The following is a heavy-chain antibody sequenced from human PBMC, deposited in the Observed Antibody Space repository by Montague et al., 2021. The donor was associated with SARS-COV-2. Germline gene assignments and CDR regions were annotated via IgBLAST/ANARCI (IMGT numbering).Heavy chain of an antibody. D-gene: IGHD2-21*02. CDR2: IFHRGFN. J-gene: IGHJ3*02. V-gene: IGHV4-38-2*02. CDR1: GYSVSRGYY. CDR3: ARAYCSGACHILESAFDI. Sequence: SETLSLTCTVSGYSVSRGYYWGWVRQPPGKGLEWIGSIFHRGFNHYNPSLKSRVIISLDMSKNQLSLKFNSVTAADTATYFCARAYCSGACHILESAFDIWGQGTLVTVSS.